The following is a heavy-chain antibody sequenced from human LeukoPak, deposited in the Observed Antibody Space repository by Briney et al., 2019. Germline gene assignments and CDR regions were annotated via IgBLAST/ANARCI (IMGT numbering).Heavy chain of an antibody. CDR1: GYTFTGYY. V-gene: IGHV1-2*02. D-gene: IGHD3-22*01. Sequence: ASVKVSCKASGYTFTGYYMHWVRQAPGQGLEWMGWINPNSGGTNYAQRFQGRVTMTRDTSISTAYMELSRLRSDDTAVYYCARGCLKYYYDSSGYCPNWFDPWGQGTLVTVSS. J-gene: IGHJ5*02. CDR3: ARGCLKYYYDSSGYCPNWFDP. CDR2: INPNSGGT.